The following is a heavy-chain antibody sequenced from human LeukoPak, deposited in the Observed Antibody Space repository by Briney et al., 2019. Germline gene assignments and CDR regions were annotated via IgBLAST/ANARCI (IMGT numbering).Heavy chain of an antibody. Sequence: GASVKVSCKASGGTFSSYAISWVRQAPGQGLEWMGGIIPIFGTANYAQKFQGRVTITADESTSTAYMELSSLRSEDTAVYYCARAADEHYYDSSGYIHFDYWGQGTLVTVSS. V-gene: IGHV1-69*01. CDR1: GGTFSSYA. J-gene: IGHJ4*02. CDR2: IIPIFGTA. CDR3: ARAADEHYYDSSGYIHFDY. D-gene: IGHD3-22*01.